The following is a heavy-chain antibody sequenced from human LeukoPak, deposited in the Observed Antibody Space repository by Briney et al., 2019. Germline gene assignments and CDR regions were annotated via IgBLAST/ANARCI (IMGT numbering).Heavy chain of an antibody. Sequence: ASVKVSCKASGYTFTSYSITWVRQAPGQGLEWMGWISVYNGNTNYAQKVQGRVTMTTDTSTGTAYMELRSLRSDDTAVYYCARDPSGVIPNDYWGQGTLVIVSS. V-gene: IGHV1-18*01. J-gene: IGHJ4*02. CDR3: ARDPSGVIPNDY. CDR1: GYTFTSYS. D-gene: IGHD2-21*01. CDR2: ISVYNGNT.